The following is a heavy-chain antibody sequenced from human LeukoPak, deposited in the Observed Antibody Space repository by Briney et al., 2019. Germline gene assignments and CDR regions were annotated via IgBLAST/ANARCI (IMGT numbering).Heavy chain of an antibody. J-gene: IGHJ4*02. V-gene: IGHV4-4*02. Sequence: SGTLSLTCAVSGGSISSNNWWGWVRQPPGKGLEWIGEIYHSGSPNYNPSLKSRVTISVDKSRNHFSLNLSSVTAADTAVYYCARDRRWFGYDYWGQGTLVTVSS. CDR2: IYHSGSP. D-gene: IGHD3-10*01. CDR3: ARDRRWFGYDY. CDR1: GGSISSNNW.